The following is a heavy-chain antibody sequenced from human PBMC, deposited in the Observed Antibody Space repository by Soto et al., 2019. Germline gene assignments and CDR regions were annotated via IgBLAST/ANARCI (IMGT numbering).Heavy chain of an antibody. CDR2: IIPILGIA. Sequence: SVEASCKASGGTFSSYTICCLRQSPGQGLEWMGRIIPILGIANYAQKFQGRVTITADKSTSTAYMELSSLRSEDTAVYYCALDRQQLATYYYYSYMDVWGKGTTVTVS. V-gene: IGHV1-69*02. D-gene: IGHD6-13*01. CDR3: ALDRQQLATYYYYSYMDV. CDR1: GGTFSSYT. J-gene: IGHJ6*03.